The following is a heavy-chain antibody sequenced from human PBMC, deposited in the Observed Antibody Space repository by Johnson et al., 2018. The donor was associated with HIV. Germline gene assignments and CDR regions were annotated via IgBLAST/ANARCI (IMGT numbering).Heavy chain of an antibody. CDR3: TTDFTVVPTVHDI. CDR2: IKSKTDGGTT. D-gene: IGHD2-2*01. V-gene: IGHV3-15*01. Sequence: VQLVESGGGLVKPGGSLRLSCAASGFTFSNAWMSWVRQAPGKGLEWVGRIKSKTDGGTTDYAAPVKGRFTISRDDSKNTLYLQMNSLKTEDTAVYYCTTDFTVVPTVHDIWGQGTMVTVSS. CDR1: GFTFSNAW. J-gene: IGHJ3*02.